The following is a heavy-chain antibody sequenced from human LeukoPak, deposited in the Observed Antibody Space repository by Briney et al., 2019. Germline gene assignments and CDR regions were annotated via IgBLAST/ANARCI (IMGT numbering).Heavy chain of an antibody. D-gene: IGHD2-2*01. CDR1: GYTFTSYG. V-gene: IGHV1-18*01. Sequence: ASEKISSTAPGYTFTSYGISWVRHAPGQRLEWMGWISAYNGNTNYAQKLQGRVTMTTDTSTSTAYMELRSLRSDDTAVYYCARDPRPAAILFDYWGQGTLVTVSS. CDR2: ISAYNGNT. J-gene: IGHJ4*02. CDR3: ARDPRPAAILFDY.